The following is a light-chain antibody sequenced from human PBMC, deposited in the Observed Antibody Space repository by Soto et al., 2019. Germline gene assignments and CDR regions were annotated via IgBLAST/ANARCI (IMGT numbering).Light chain of an antibody. J-gene: IGKJ1*01. CDR3: YQYNSYSWS. CDR2: KAS. V-gene: IGKV1-5*03. Sequence: DIQMTQSPSTLSASVGDRVTITCRASQSISSRLSWCQQKPGKAPKLLIYKASSLESGVPSRFSGSGSGTDFTLSISSLKPDEFADYYCYQYNSYSWSFGQGTKVEIK. CDR1: QSISSR.